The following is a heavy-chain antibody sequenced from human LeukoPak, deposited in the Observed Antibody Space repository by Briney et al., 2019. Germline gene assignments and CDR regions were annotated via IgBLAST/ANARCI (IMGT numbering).Heavy chain of an antibody. V-gene: IGHV1-2*02. J-gene: IGHJ4*02. CDR2: INPNSGGT. D-gene: IGHD4-23*01. Sequence: ASVKVSCKASVYTFTGYYMHWVRQAPGQGLEWMGWINPNSGGTNYAQKFQGRVTMTRDTSISTAYMELSRLRSDDTAVYYCASHDDYGGNLANYWGQGTLVTVSS. CDR1: VYTFTGYY. CDR3: ASHDDYGGNLANY.